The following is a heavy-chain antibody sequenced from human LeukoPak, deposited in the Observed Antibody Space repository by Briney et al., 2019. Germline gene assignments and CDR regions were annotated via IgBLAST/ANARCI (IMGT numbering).Heavy chain of an antibody. CDR1: GGSISSADYY. D-gene: IGHD3-10*01. J-gene: IGHJ5*02. V-gene: IGHV4-30-4*01. CDR2: IYYSGTT. CDR3: ARETMVRGVSP. Sequence: PSQTLSLTCTVSGGSISSADYYWSWIRQPPGKGLEWIGYIYYSGTTYNNPSLKSRFTISVDTSKNQFSLKLSSVTAADTAVYYCARETMVRGVSPWGQGTLVTVSS.